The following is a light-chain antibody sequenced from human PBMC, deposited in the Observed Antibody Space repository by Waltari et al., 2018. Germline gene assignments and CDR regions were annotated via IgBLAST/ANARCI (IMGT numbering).Light chain of an antibody. CDR1: QSVSSY. J-gene: IGKJ4*01. CDR3: QQRSNWPRT. Sequence: EIVLTQSPATLSLSPGERATLSCRASQSVSSYLAWYQQKPGQAPRLLIYDASNRATGIPARFSGSWSGTDFTLTISSLEPEDFAVYYCQQRSNWPRTFGGGTK. V-gene: IGKV3-11*01. CDR2: DAS.